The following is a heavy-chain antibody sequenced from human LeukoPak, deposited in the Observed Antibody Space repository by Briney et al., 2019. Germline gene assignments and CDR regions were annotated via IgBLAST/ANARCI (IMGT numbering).Heavy chain of an antibody. J-gene: IGHJ4*02. CDR1: GFTFSDYW. D-gene: IGHD6-6*01. V-gene: IGHV3-7*01. CDR3: ARRGGSSSRRSPIDY. CDR2: IKQDGSQR. Sequence: GGPLRLSCTASGFTFSDYWMTWVRQAPGKGPEWVANIKQDGSQRYYVDSVRGRFTISRDNAKNSLFLQMSGLRAEDTAVYYCARRGGSSSRRSPIDYWGQGTLVTVSS.